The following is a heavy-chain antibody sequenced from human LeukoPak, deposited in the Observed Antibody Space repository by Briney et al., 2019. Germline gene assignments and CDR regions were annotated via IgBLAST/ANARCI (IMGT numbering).Heavy chain of an antibody. J-gene: IGHJ5*02. V-gene: IGHV3-30*07. CDR1: GFTFSEYA. CDR2: MSYDGNDI. CDR3: ARESTIAVFFRPGWFDP. D-gene: IGHD6-19*01. Sequence: GGSLRLSCAASGFTFSEYAMHWVRQAPGKGLEWVAVMSYDGNDILYADSVKGRFTISRDNHKIMLYLQMNSLRVEDTAMYYCARESTIAVFFRPGWFDPWGQGTLVTVSS.